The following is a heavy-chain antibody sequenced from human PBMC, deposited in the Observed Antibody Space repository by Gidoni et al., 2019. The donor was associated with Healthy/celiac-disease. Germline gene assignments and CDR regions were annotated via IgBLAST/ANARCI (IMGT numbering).Heavy chain of an antibody. V-gene: IGHV3-23*01. D-gene: IGHD5-18*01. CDR2: ISGSGGST. J-gene: IGHJ4*02. Sequence: EVQLLESGGGLVQPGGSLRLSCAASGFTVSSYAMSWVRQAPGKGLEWVSAISGSGGSTYYADSVKGRFTISRDNSKNTLYLQMNSLRAEDTAVYYCAALEGVDTAMVDYWGQGTLVTVSS. CDR1: GFTVSSYA. CDR3: AALEGVDTAMVDY.